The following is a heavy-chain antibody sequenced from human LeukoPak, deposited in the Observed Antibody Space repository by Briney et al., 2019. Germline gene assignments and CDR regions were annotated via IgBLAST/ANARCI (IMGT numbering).Heavy chain of an antibody. CDR3: ARDSTFYDLWSGYNRRSRSFDY. Sequence: QPGGSLRLSCAASGFTFSSYAMHWVRQAPGKGLEWVAVISYDGSNKYYADSVKGRFTISRDNSKNTLYLQMNSLRAEDTAVYYCARDSTFYDLWSGYNRRSRSFDYWGQGTLVTVSS. CDR1: GFTFSSYA. V-gene: IGHV3-30-3*01. CDR2: ISYDGSNK. D-gene: IGHD3-3*01. J-gene: IGHJ4*02.